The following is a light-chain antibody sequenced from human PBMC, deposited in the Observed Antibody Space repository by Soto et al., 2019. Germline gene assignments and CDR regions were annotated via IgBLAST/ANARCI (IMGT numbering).Light chain of an antibody. Sequence: EIVLTQSPGTLSLSPGERVTLSCRASQTVSSSYFGWFQQRPGQAPRLLIYDTFYRATGIPEKFSGSGSGTDFTLTISRLEPEDYAVYYCHQYSGPPYTVGQGTKLEI. CDR1: QTVSSSY. V-gene: IGKV3-20*01. J-gene: IGKJ2*01. CDR3: HQYSGPPYT. CDR2: DTF.